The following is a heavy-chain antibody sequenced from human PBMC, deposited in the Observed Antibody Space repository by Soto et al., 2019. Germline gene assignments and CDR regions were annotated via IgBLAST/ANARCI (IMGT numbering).Heavy chain of an antibody. Sequence: PSETLSLTCTVSGGSISSSSYYWGWIRQPPGKGLEWIGSIYYSGSTYYNPSLKSRVTISVDTSKNQFSLKLSSVTAADTAVYYCASGYSSRREGWFDPWGQGTLVTVSS. CDR3: ASGYSSRREGWFDP. V-gene: IGHV4-39*01. CDR1: GGSISSSSYY. CDR2: IYYSGST. J-gene: IGHJ5*02. D-gene: IGHD6-13*01.